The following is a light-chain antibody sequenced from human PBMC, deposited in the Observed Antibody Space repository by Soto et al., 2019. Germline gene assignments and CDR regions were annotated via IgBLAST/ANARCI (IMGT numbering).Light chain of an antibody. V-gene: IGKV1-9*01. J-gene: IGKJ2*01. CDR1: QGISSY. CDR2: GAS. CDR3: QQLYRYPYT. Sequence: DIQLTQSPSFLSASVGDRVTITCRASQGISSYVAWYQQKPGKAPKLLIYGASTLQSGAPSRFSGSGGGTEVTLTISSLQPEDFATYYCQQLYRYPYTFGQGTRLEIK.